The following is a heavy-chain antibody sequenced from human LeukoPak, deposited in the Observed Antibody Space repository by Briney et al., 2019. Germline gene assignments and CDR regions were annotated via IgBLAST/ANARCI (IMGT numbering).Heavy chain of an antibody. CDR3: AKGYGGSHFDY. CDR2: IRYDESNQ. CDR1: GFTFSSYG. D-gene: IGHD4-23*01. J-gene: IGHJ4*02. Sequence: GWSLRLSCAASGFTFSSYGMHWVRQAPGKGLEWVAFIRYDESNQYYADSVKGRFTISRDNSKSTLHLQMNSLKVEDTAVYYCAKGYGGSHFDYWGQGALVHVSS. V-gene: IGHV3-30*02.